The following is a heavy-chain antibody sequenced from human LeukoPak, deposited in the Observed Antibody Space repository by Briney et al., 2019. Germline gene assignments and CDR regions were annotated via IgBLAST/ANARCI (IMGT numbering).Heavy chain of an antibody. V-gene: IGHV3-23*01. J-gene: IGHJ6*03. CDR2: ISGSGGST. CDR1: GFTFSSYG. CDR3: AKSSGYSRVTGYYMDV. D-gene: IGHD6-13*01. Sequence: GGTLRLSCAASGFTFSSYGMSWVRQAPGKGLEWVPAISGSGGSTYYADSVKGRFTISRDNSKNTLYLQMNSLRAEDTAVYYCAKSSGYSRVTGYYMDVWGKGTTVTISS.